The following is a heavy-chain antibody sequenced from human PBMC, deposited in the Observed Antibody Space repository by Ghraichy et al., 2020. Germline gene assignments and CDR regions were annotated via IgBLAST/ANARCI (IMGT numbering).Heavy chain of an antibody. D-gene: IGHD3-3*01. CDR2: IYYSGST. V-gene: IGHV4-39*01. CDR1: GGSISSSSYY. J-gene: IGHJ4*02. Sequence: SETLSLTCTVSGGSISSSSYYWGWIRQPPGKGLEWIGSIYYSGSTYYNPSLKSRVTISVDTSKNQFSLKLSSVTAADTAVYYCARQHSPYDFWSGYCPYWGQGTLVTVSS. CDR3: ARQHSPYDFWSGYCPY.